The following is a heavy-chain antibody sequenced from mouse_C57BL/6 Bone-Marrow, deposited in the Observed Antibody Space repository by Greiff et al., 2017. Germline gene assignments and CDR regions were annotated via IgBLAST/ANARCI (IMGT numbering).Heavy chain of an antibody. D-gene: IGHD1-1*01. CDR2: SRNKANDYTT. CDR3: ARDGGYYGSRRGYFDV. Sequence: DVMLVESGGGLVQSGRSLRLSCATSGFTFSDFYMEWVRQAPGKGLEWIAASRNKANDYTTEYSASVKGRFIVSRDTSQSILYLQMNALRAEDTAIYYCARDGGYYGSRRGYFDVWGTGTTVTVSS. J-gene: IGHJ1*03. V-gene: IGHV7-1*01. CDR1: GFTFSDFY.